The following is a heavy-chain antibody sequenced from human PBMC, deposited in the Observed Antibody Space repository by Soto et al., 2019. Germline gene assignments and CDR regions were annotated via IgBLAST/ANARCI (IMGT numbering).Heavy chain of an antibody. V-gene: IGHV4-59*01. J-gene: IGHJ6*02. CDR3: ARAAGVVSSYYYYYGMDV. CDR1: GGSISSYY. Sequence: SETLSLTCIVSGGSISSYYWSWIRQPPGKGLEWIGYIYYSGSTNYNPSLKSRVTISVDTSKNQFSLKLSSVTAADTAVYYCARAAGVVSSYYYYYGMDVWGQGTTVTVSS. D-gene: IGHD3-3*01. CDR2: IYYSGST.